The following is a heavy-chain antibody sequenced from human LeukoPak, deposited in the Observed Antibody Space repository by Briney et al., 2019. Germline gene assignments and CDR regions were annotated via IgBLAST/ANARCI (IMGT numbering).Heavy chain of an antibody. Sequence: ASVKVSCKASGYTFTSYYMHWVRQAPGQGLEWMGIINPSGGSTSYAQKFQGRVTMTRDTSISTAYMELSRLRSDDTAVYYCARTQMATVPLDYWGQGTLVTVSS. J-gene: IGHJ4*02. CDR1: GYTFTSYY. V-gene: IGHV1-46*01. CDR3: ARTQMATVPLDY. D-gene: IGHD5-24*01. CDR2: INPSGGST.